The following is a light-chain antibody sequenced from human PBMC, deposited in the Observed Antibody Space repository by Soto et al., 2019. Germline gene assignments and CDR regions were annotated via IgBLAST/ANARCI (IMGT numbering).Light chain of an antibody. Sequence: DIQMTQSPSSLSASVGDRVTITCRASQSISSYLNWYQQKPGKAPKLLIYAASSLQSGVPPRFSGSGSGTDFTLTISSMQHEDFATYYCQQSYSTPMYTFGQGTKLEIK. V-gene: IGKV1-39*01. CDR1: QSISSY. CDR2: AAS. J-gene: IGKJ2*01. CDR3: QQSYSTPMYT.